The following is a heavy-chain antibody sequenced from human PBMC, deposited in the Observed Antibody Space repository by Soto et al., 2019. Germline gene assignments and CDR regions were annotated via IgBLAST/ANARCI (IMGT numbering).Heavy chain of an antibody. V-gene: IGHV3-7*01. CDR1: FTFSTYW. D-gene: IGHD2-2*01. CDR3: ARGSPKTAVTSWFDY. CDR2: INHDASAK. J-gene: IGHJ4*02. Sequence: FTFSTYWMNWVRQAPGKGLEWVASINHDASAKYYVDSVKGRFTISRDNADNSLYLQMNSLRAEDTAVYYCARGSPKTAVTSWFDYWGQGTLVTVSS.